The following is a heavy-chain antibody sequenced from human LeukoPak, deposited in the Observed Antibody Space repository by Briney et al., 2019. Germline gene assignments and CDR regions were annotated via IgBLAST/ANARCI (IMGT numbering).Heavy chain of an antibody. D-gene: IGHD6-19*01. J-gene: IGHJ4*02. CDR2: IYYSGST. CDR3: ARHGTGHSSGWYYFDY. Sequence: SETLSLTCTVSGGSISSYYWSWIRQPPGKGLEWIGYIYYSGSTNYNPSLKSRVTISVDTSKNQFSLKLSSVTAADTAVYYCARHGTGHSSGWYYFDYWGQGTLVTVSS. V-gene: IGHV4-59*08. CDR1: GGSISSYY.